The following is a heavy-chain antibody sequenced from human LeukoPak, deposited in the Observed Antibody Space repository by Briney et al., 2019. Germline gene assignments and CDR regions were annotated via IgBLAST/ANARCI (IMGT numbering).Heavy chain of an antibody. J-gene: IGHJ4*02. CDR3: VKPSYVSGTNRYFDY. D-gene: IGHD3-10*01. CDR2: IGNNGGST. V-gene: IGHV3-64D*06. Sequence: PGGSLRLSCSASGFTFSSSAMYWVRQAPGKGLEYVSAIGNNGGSTYYADSVKGRFSISRDNSKNTLYLQMSSLGAGDTAVYYCVKPSYVSGTNRYFDYWGQGTLVTVSS. CDR1: GFTFSSSA.